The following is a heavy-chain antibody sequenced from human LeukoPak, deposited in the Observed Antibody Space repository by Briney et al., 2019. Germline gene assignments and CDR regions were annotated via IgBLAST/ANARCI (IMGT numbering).Heavy chain of an antibody. CDR1: GFTVSSSH. Sequence: GGSLRLSCAASGFTVSSSHLTWVRQAPGKGLEWVSLIYSDGRTYYADSVRGRFTISRDNSKNTLYLQMNSLRAEDTAVYYCARLRRPRGIAVGAAPFDYWGQGTLVTVSS. CDR3: ARLRRPRGIAVGAAPFDY. D-gene: IGHD6-19*01. V-gene: IGHV3-66*04. CDR2: IYSDGRT. J-gene: IGHJ4*02.